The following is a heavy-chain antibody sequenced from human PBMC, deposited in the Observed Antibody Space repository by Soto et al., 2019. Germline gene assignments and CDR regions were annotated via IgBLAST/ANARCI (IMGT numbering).Heavy chain of an antibody. CDR2: IYYSGST. Sequence: NPSETLSLTCTVSGGSISSGGYYWSWIRQHPGKGLEWIGYIYYSGSTYYNPSLKSRVTISVDTSKNQFSLKLSSVTAADTAVYYCAGERGSYGYYYGMDVWGQGTTVTVSS. V-gene: IGHV4-31*03. CDR3: AGERGSYGYYYGMDV. D-gene: IGHD1-26*01. J-gene: IGHJ6*02. CDR1: GGSISSGGYY.